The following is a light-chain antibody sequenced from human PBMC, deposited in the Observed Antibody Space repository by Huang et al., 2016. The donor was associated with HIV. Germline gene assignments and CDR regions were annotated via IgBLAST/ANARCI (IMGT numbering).Light chain of an antibody. V-gene: IGKV1-27*01. CDR2: ATS. Sequence: DIQMTQSPSSLSASVGDRVTITCRASQDISNYLALYQLKPGKVPRVLIHATSTLQSGVPPRFSGSGSGTHFTLTISSLQPEDVGLYFCQKYDSSPRTFGQGTKVEIK. CDR3: QKYDSSPRT. J-gene: IGKJ1*01. CDR1: QDISNY.